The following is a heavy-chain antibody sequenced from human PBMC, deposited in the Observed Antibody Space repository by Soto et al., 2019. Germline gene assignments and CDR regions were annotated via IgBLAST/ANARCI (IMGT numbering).Heavy chain of an antibody. Sequence: SVKVSCKVSGYTFTNYSIRWVRQAPGQGLEWMGGIVPVVGTTNYAQKFQGRVTMTADASTSTAYMELSSLRSEDTAVYCCARVGCGGVVVAAYPPPGSWFEPWGQGRLFTASS. J-gene: IGHJ5*02. V-gene: IGHV1-69*13. CDR1: GYTFTNYS. CDR2: IVPVVGTT. CDR3: ARVGCGGVVVAAYPPPGSWFEP. D-gene: IGHD2-15*01.